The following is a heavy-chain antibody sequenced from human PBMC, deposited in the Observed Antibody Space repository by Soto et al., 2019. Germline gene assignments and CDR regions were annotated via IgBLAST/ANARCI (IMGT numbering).Heavy chain of an antibody. CDR1: GGSFSGYY. D-gene: IGHD2-15*01. CDR3: ARGEGVVVAATGVGYYYYGMDV. J-gene: IGHJ6*02. V-gene: IGHV4-34*01. Sequence: QVQLQQWGAGLLKPSETLSLTCAVYGGSFSGYYWSWIRQPPGKGLEWIGEINHSGSTNYNPSLKSRVTISVDKSKNQFSLKLSSVTAADTAVYYCARGEGVVVAATGVGYYYYGMDVWGQGTTVTVSS. CDR2: INHSGST.